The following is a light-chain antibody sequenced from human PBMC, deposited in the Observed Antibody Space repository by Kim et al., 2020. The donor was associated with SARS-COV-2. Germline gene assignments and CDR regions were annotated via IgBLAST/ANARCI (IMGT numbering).Light chain of an antibody. CDR2: DSD. J-gene: IGLJ3*02. V-gene: IGLV1-44*01. CDR1: RSNIGENP. CDR3: AAWDDTLNAVL. Sequence: GQSVSISCSGTRSNIGENPVNWYQQLPGMAPRRLIEDSDQRPSKIPDRFSAFKSGTSASLAISGLQSEDEADYYCAAWDDTLNAVLFGGGTQLTVL.